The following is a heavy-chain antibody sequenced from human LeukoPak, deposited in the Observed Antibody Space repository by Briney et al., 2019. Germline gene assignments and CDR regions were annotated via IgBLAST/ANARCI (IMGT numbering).Heavy chain of an antibody. J-gene: IGHJ6*02. CDR2: VHHTGVT. CDR3: VRSATVAVFRYGMDV. Sequence: SETLSLTCSVSGGSITSLYWSWVRQPPGKGLEYVGYVHHTGVTNYNPSLRGRVTVSMDASKNQFYLKLNSVTAADTAIYYCVRSATVAVFRYGMDVWGQGTTVPVSS. V-gene: IGHV4-59*11. CDR1: GGSITSLY. D-gene: IGHD4-11*01.